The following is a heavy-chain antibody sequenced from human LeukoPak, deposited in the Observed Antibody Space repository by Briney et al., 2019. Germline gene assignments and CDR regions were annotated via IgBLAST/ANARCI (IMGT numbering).Heavy chain of an antibody. V-gene: IGHV4-59*01. Sequence: PSETLSLTCTVSGGSISSYYWSWIRQPPVKGLEWIGYIYYSGTTNYNPSLKSRVTISVDTSKNQFSLKLSSVTAADTAVYYCARGVYITAAQYGYWGQGTLVTVSS. CDR3: ARGVYITAAQYGY. CDR1: GGSISSYY. J-gene: IGHJ4*02. D-gene: IGHD6-13*01. CDR2: IYYSGTT.